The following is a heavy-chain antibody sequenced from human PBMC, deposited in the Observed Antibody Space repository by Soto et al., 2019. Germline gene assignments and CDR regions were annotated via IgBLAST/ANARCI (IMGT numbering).Heavy chain of an antibody. D-gene: IGHD1-20*01. Sequence: GEALKLSCKGSGYSFTSYWISWVRQMPGKGLEWMGRIDPSDSYTNYSPSFQGHVTISADKSISTAYLQWSSLKASDTAMYYCARHLTGTQGYNWFDPWGKGYLVTF. CDR1: GYSFTSYW. CDR3: ARHLTGTQGYNWFDP. V-gene: IGHV5-10-1*01. J-gene: IGHJ5*02. CDR2: IDPSDSYT.